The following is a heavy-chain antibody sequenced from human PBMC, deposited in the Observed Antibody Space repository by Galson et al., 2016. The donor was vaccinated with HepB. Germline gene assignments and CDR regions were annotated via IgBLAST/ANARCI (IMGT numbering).Heavy chain of an antibody. J-gene: IGHJ4*02. CDR1: GGSISSGAYY. CDR3: ARRPYAYYDSSTSLDS. CDR2: FYYGGNT. Sequence: SETLSLTCTVSGGSISSGAYYWDWIRQPPGKGLEWIGNFYYGGNTYYNSSLKSRVTISVDTSKNQFSLKLSSVTAADTAVYYCARRPYAYYDSSTSLDSWGQGTLVTVSS. V-gene: IGHV4-39*01. D-gene: IGHD3-22*01.